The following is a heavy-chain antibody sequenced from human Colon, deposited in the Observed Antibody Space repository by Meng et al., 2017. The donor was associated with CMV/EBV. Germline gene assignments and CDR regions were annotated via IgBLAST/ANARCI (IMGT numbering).Heavy chain of an antibody. CDR2: INHGGTA. V-gene: IGHV4-39*07. Sequence: SETLSLTCSVSGDSISNTDYYWGWIRQSPGKGLEWIGIINHGGTAFYNPSLKSPVTISVDTSKNQFSLKVVSVTAADTAVYYCAREGVTVTTPFEYWGQGTLVTVSS. J-gene: IGHJ4*02. CDR1: GDSISNTDYY. D-gene: IGHD4-17*01. CDR3: AREGVTVTTPFEY.